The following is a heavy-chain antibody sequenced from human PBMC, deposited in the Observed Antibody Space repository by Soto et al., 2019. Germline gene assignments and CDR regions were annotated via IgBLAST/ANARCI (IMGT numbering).Heavy chain of an antibody. CDR2: IYYSAST. Sequence: PSETLSLTCTVSGGSISSGAYYWNWIRQHPGKDLEWIGYIYYSASTYYNPSLQSRVTIAVDTSKNQFSLKLTSVTAADTAVYYCARNRSHVCSSISCHALDIGAQGTMVAVSS. V-gene: IGHV4-31*03. CDR1: GGSISSGAYY. D-gene: IGHD2-2*01. J-gene: IGHJ3*02. CDR3: ARNRSHVCSSISCHALDI.